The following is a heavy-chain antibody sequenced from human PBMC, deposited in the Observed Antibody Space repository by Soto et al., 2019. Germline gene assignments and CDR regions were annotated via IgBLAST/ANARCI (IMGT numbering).Heavy chain of an antibody. V-gene: IGHV4-59*08. Sequence: QVQLQESGPGLLKPSETLSLTCTVSGGSISYYWSWMRQPPGKGLEWIGNIYYSGSTNYNPSLKRRVTLSVDTSKNQFSLKLSSVTAADTAVYYCARTNAFDIWGQGTMVTVSS. CDR3: ARTNAFDI. CDR2: IYYSGST. J-gene: IGHJ3*02. CDR1: GGSISYY.